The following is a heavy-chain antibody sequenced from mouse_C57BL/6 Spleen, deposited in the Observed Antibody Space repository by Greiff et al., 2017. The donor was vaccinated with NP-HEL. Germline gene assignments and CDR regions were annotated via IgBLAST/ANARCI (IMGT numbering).Heavy chain of an antibody. CDR2: IYPRDGST. V-gene: IGHV1-85*01. CDR3: ARSNTNWVYAMDY. CDR1: GYTFTSYD. D-gene: IGHD4-1*01. J-gene: IGHJ4*01. Sequence: VQLQQSGPELVKPGASVKLSCKASGYTFTSYDINWVKQRPGQGLEWIGWIYPRDGSTKYNEKFKGKATLTVDTSSSTAYMELHSLTSEDSAVYFCARSNTNWVYAMDYWGQGTSVTVSS.